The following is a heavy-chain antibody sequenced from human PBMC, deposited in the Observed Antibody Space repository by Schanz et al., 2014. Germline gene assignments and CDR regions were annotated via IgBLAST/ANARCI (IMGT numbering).Heavy chain of an antibody. V-gene: IGHV4-39*01. CDR3: ARQFYDILTGYWFPYYFDY. D-gene: IGHD3-9*01. Sequence: QLQLQESGPGLVKPSETLSLTCTVSGGSISSSNYYWGWIRQPPGKGLEWIESIYYSGSTYYNPSLKSRDTTSVDTSKNQFSLKRSSATAADTAVYYCARQFYDILTGYWFPYYFDYWGQGTLVTVSS. CDR2: IYYSGST. J-gene: IGHJ4*02. CDR1: GGSISSSNYY.